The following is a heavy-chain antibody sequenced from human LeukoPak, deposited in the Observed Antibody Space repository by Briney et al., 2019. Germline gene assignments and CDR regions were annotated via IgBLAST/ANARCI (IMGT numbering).Heavy chain of an antibody. Sequence: PGGSLRLSCAGSGFSFNNFVIFWVRQAPGKGLEWVASMSTGTSYLDYADSVEGRFSISRDNAKDSLYLQLHSLRVEDTAVYYCAKCVCSSTNCPVYCGGALDSWGQGTLVTVS. CDR1: GFSFNNFV. V-gene: IGHV3-21*01. CDR3: AKCVCSSTNCPVYCGGALDS. CDR2: MSTGTSYL. D-gene: IGHD2-2*01. J-gene: IGHJ4*02.